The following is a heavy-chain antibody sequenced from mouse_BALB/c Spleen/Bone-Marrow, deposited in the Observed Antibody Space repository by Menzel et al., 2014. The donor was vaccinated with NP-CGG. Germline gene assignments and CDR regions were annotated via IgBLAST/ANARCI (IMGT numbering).Heavy chain of an antibody. Sequence: EVQLQQSGPSPVKPSQTLSLTCSVTGDSITSGYWNWIRKFPGNKLEYMGYISYSGITYYNPSLKSRISITRDTSKNQYYLQLNSVTTEDTATYFCARLEEGYGNYEGYYYALDYWGQGTSVTVSS. V-gene: IGHV3-8*02. CDR1: GDSITSGY. J-gene: IGHJ4*01. CDR3: ARLEEGYGNYEGYYYALDY. D-gene: IGHD2-10*02. CDR2: ISYSGIT.